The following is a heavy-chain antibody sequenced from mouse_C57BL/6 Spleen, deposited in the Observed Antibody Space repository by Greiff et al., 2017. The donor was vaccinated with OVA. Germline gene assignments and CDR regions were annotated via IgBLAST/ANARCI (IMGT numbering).Heavy chain of an antibody. D-gene: IGHD2-3*01. J-gene: IGHJ1*03. CDR2: ISSGGDYI. CDR3: TRDQSDGYCGWYFDV. V-gene: IGHV5-9-1*02. Sequence: EVMLVESGEGLVKPGGSLKLSCAASGFTFSSYAMSWVRQTPEKRLEWVAYISSGGDYIYYADTVKGRFTISRDNARNTLYLQMSSLKSEDTAMYYCTRDQSDGYCGWYFDVWGTGTTVTVSS. CDR1: GFTFSSYA.